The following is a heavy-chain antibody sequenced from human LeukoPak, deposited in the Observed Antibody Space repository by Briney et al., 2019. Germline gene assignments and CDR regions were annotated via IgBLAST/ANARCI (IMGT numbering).Heavy chain of an antibody. J-gene: IGHJ4*02. V-gene: IGHV4-59*08. CDR3: ARGPYYYDSSGCFDY. CDR1: GGSISSYY. CDR2: IYYSGST. D-gene: IGHD3-22*01. Sequence: PSETLSLTCTVSGGSISSYYWSWIRQPPGKGLEWIGYIYYSGSTNYNPSLKSRVTISVDTSKNQFSLKLSSVIAADTAVYYCARGPYYYDSSGCFDYWGQGTLVSVSS.